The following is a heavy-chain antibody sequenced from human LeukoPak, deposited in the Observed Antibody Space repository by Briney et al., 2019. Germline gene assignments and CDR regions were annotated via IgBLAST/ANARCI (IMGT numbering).Heavy chain of an antibody. J-gene: IGHJ4*02. Sequence: SETLSLTCAVYGGSFSGYYWSWIRQPPGKGLEWIGEINHSGSTNYNPSLTSRVTISVDTSKNQFSLKLSSVTAADTAVYYCARPTYSSSWYGGFDYWGQGTLVTVSS. CDR3: ARPTYSSSWYGGFDY. CDR2: INHSGST. D-gene: IGHD6-13*01. V-gene: IGHV4-34*01. CDR1: GGSFSGYY.